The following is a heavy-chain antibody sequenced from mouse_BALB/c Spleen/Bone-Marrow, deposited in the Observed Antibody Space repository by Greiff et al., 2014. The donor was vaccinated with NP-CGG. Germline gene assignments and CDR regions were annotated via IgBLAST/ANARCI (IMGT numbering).Heavy chain of an antibody. J-gene: IGHJ3*01. V-gene: IGHV14-3*02. Sequence: VTLKESGADLVKPGASVKLSCTTSGFNIKDTFMHWAKQRPEQGLEWIGRIDPASGNTKYDPKFQGKATITADTSSNKVSLQLSGLTSEDTAVYYCAHDAPFTYWGQGTLVTVSA. CDR2: IDPASGNT. CDR3: AHDAPFTY. D-gene: IGHD2-3*01. CDR1: GFNIKDTF.